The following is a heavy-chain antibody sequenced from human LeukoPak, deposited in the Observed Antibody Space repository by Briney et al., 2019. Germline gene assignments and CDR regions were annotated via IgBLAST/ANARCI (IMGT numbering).Heavy chain of an antibody. CDR1: GYTFTSYG. J-gene: IGHJ4*02. V-gene: IGHV1-18*01. CDR3: ARAPEWELPSYFDY. Sequence: ASVKVSCKASGYTFTSYGISWVRQAPGQGLEWMGWISAYNSNTNYAQKLQGRVTMTTDTSTSTAYMELRSLRSDDTAVYYCARAPEWELPSYFDYWGQGTLVTVPS. D-gene: IGHD1-26*01. CDR2: ISAYNSNT.